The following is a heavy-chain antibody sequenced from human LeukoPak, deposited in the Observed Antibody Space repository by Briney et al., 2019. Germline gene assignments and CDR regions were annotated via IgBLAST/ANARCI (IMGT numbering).Heavy chain of an antibody. J-gene: IGHJ4*02. V-gene: IGHV1-46*01. Sequence: ASVKVSCKASGYSFTSNYIHWVRQAPGQGLEWMGMIYPRDGSTSYAQKFQGRVTVTRDTSTSTVHMELSGLRSEDTAVYYCARDQEAFDYWGQGALVTVSS. CDR1: GYSFTSNY. CDR2: IYPRDGST. CDR3: ARDQEAFDY.